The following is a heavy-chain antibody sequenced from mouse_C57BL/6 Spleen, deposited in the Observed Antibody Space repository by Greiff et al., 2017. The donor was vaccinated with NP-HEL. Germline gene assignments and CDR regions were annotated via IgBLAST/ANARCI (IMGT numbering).Heavy chain of an antibody. CDR3: ARGGVYDYDWYFDV. CDR2: IYPGSGST. Sequence: QVQLQQSGAELVKPGASVKMSCKASGYTFTSYWITWVKQRPGQGLEWIGDIYPGSGSTNYNEKFKSKATLTVDTSSSTAYMQLSSLTSEDSAVYYCARGGVYDYDWYFDVWGTGTTVTVSS. J-gene: IGHJ1*03. V-gene: IGHV1-55*01. CDR1: GYTFTSYW. D-gene: IGHD2-4*01.